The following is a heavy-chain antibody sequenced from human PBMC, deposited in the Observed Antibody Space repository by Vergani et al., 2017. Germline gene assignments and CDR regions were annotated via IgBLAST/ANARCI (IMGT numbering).Heavy chain of an antibody. Sequence: EVQLVESGGGLVQPGGSLRLSCAASGFTFSSYEMNWVRQAPGKGLEWVSYISSSGSTIYYADSVKGRFTISRDNTKNSLYLQMNSLRAKDTAVYYCAKAWGARIAVAGTWRHFDYWGQGTLVTVSS. CDR2: ISSSGSTI. CDR3: AKAWGARIAVAGTWRHFDY. CDR1: GFTFSSYE. D-gene: IGHD6-19*01. V-gene: IGHV3-48*03. J-gene: IGHJ4*02.